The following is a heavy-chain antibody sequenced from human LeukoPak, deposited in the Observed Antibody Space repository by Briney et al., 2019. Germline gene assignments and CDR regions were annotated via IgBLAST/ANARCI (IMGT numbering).Heavy chain of an antibody. CDR3: ARGGRGVFDY. Sequence: SEILSLTCTVSGGSISSYYWSWIRQPPGKGLEWIGYIYYSGSTNYNPSLKSRVTISVDTSKNQFSLKLSSVTAADTAVYYCARGGRGVFDYWGQGTLVTVSS. D-gene: IGHD3-10*01. J-gene: IGHJ4*02. CDR2: IYYSGST. CDR1: GGSISSYY. V-gene: IGHV4-59*01.